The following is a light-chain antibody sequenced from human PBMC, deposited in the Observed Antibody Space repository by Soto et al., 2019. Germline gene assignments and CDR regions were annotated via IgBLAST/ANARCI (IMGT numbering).Light chain of an antibody. J-gene: IGKJ1*01. CDR1: QSVSSNY. CDR2: GAS. Sequence: EIVLTQSAGTLSLSPGERATLSCRASQSVSSNYLAWYQQKPGQAPRLLIYGASSRATGIPDRFSGGGSGTDFTLTISRLEPEDFATYYCQQSYSTPWTFGQGTKVDI. V-gene: IGKV3-20*01. CDR3: QQSYSTPWT.